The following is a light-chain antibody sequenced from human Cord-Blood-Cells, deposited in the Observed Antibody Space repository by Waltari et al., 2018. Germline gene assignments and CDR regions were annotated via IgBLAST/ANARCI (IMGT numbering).Light chain of an antibody. J-gene: IGLJ3*02. V-gene: IGLV2-11*01. CDR3: CSYAGSYTWV. CDR1: SSDVGGYNY. CDR2: DFS. Sequence: QSALTQPRSVSGSPGQSVTISCTGTSSDVGGYNYVSWYQQHPGKAPKLMIYDFSKRPSGVPDRVACSKSGNTASLTISGLRAEDEADYYCCSYAGSYTWVFGGGTKLTVL.